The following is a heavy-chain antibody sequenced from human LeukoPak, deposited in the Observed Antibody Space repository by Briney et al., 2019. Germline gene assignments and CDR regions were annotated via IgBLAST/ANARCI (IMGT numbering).Heavy chain of an antibody. J-gene: IGHJ4*02. V-gene: IGHV5-51*01. Sequence: GESLKISCKGSGYNFTNYWIGWGRQMPGKGLEGMGIIYPSDSDTRYSPSFQGQVTISADKSISTAYLQWSSLKASDTAMYYCARPQCSSITCYVDYWGQGTLVTVSS. CDR3: ARPQCSSITCYVDY. CDR2: IYPSDSDT. CDR1: GYNFTNYW. D-gene: IGHD2-2*01.